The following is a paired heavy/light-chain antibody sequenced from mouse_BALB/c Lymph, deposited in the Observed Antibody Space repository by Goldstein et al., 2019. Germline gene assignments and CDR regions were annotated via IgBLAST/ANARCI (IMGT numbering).Light chain of an antibody. Sequence: DIVMTQAAPSVPVTPGESVSISCRSSKSLLHSNGNTYLYWFLQRPGQSPQLLIYRMSNLASGVPDRFSGSGSGTAFTLRISRVEAEDVGVYYCMQHLEYPLTFGAGTKLELK. CDR3: MQHLEYPLT. CDR2: RMS. J-gene: IGKJ5*01. CDR1: KSLLHSNGNTY. V-gene: IGKV2-137*01.
Heavy chain of an antibody. CDR1: GYTFTSYW. CDR2: INPSTGYT. V-gene: IGHV1-7*01. CDR3: ARDDYDRFPFAY. J-gene: IGHJ3*01. D-gene: IGHD2-4*01. Sequence: QVQLQQSGAELAKPGASVKMSCKASGYTFTSYWMHWVKQRPGQGLEWIGYINPSTGYTEYNQKFKDKATLTADKSSSTAYMQLSSLTSEDSAVYYCARDDYDRFPFAYWGQGTLVTVSA.